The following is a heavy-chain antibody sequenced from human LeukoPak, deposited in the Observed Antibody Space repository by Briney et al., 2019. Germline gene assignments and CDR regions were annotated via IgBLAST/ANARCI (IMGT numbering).Heavy chain of an antibody. CDR3: ARAYSSSWLNFDY. J-gene: IGHJ4*02. CDR1: GGSISSYY. V-gene: IGHV4-59*01. D-gene: IGHD6-13*01. CDR2: IYYSGST. Sequence: KTSETLSLTCTVSGGSISSYYWSWIRQPPGKGLEWIGYIYYSGSTNYNPSLKSRVTISVDTSKNQFSLKLSSVTAADTAVYYCARAYSSSWLNFDYWGQGTLVTVSS.